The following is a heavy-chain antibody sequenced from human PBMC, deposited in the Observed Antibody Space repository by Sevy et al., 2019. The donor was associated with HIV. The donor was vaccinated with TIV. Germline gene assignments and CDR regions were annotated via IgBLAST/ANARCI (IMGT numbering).Heavy chain of an antibody. J-gene: IGHJ6*02. CDR1: GFALSNYYA. V-gene: IGHV3-30-3*01. D-gene: IGHD4-17*01. Sequence: GGSLRLSCAASGFALSNYYAMHWVRQAPGKGLEWVALISYDGSDKYYADSVKGRFTISRDNFKNTLYLQMNSLTTEDTAVYYCARPRANYVDHYFVYAMDVWGQGTTVTVSS. CDR2: ISYDGSDK. CDR3: ARPRANYVDHYFVYAMDV.